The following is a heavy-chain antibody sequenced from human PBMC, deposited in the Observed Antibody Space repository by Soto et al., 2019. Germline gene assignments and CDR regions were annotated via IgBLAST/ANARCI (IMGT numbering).Heavy chain of an antibody. Sequence: SETLSLTCAVSGGSISSSNWWSWVRQPPGKGLEWIGEIYHSGSTNYNPSLKRRVTISVDTSKNQFSLKLSSVTAADTAVYYCARAPRGNYGYPSYFDYWGQGTLVTVS. CDR3: ARAPRGNYGYPSYFDY. V-gene: IGHV4-4*02. CDR2: IYHSGST. CDR1: GGSISSSNW. D-gene: IGHD3-10*01. J-gene: IGHJ4*02.